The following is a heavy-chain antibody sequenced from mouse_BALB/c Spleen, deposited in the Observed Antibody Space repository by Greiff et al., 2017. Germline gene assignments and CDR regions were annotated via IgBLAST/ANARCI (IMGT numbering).Heavy chain of an antibody. D-gene: IGHD2-1*01. CDR1: GFTFSSYT. CDR3: ARQGYGNNYAMDD. V-gene: IGHV5-12-2*01. J-gene: IGHJ4*01. CDR2: ISNGGGST. Sequence: EVQGVESGGGLVQPGGSLKLSCAASGFTFSSYTMSWVRQTPEKRLEWVAYISNGGGSTYYPDTVKGRFTISRDNAKNTLYLQMSSLKSEDTAMYYCARQGYGNNYAMDDWGQGTSVTVSS.